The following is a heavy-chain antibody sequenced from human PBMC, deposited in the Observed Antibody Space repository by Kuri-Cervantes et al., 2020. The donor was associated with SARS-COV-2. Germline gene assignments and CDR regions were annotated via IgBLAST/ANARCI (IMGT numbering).Heavy chain of an antibody. J-gene: IGHJ6*02. CDR2: IYYSEST. CDR1: GGSISSYY. CDR3: ARDRQRAYYDILTGYYPVFYYYGMDV. V-gene: IGHV4-59*01. Sequence: ESLKISCTVSGGSISSYYWSWIRQPPGKGLEWIGYIYYSESTNYNPSLKSRVTISVDTSKNQFSLKLSSVTAADTAVYYCARDRQRAYYDILTGYYPVFYYYGMDVWGQGTTVTVSS. D-gene: IGHD3-9*01.